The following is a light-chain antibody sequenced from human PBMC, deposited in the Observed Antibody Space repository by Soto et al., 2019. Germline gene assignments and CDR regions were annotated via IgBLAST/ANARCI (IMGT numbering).Light chain of an antibody. J-gene: IGKJ5*01. CDR2: GAS. CDR1: QSLRSD. CDR3: QQYDNWPPT. V-gene: IGKV3-15*01. Sequence: IVMTQSPATLSVSPWERSTLSCRASQSLRSDLAWYQQKPGQAPRLLIYGASTRATDIPARFSGSGSGTEFTLTISSLQSEDFAVYYCQQYDNWPPTFGQGTRLEI.